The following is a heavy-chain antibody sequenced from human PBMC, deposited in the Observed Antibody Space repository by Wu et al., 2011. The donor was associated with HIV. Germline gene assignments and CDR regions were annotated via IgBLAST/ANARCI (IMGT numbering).Heavy chain of an antibody. V-gene: IGHV1-18*01. Sequence: QVQLVQSGDEVKKPGASVKVSCKASGKGFPTSIVTWVRQAPGQGLEWLGWINGYNGNSRYRQNFQDRVSMSTDSATTTAYMELSSLRSEDTAVYYCARDHPGYSYVNGFMYFDLWGRGTLVTVSS. CDR3: ARDHPGYSYVNGFMYFDL. CDR1: GKGFPTSI. J-gene: IGHJ2*01. D-gene: IGHD5-18*01. CDR2: INGYNGNS.